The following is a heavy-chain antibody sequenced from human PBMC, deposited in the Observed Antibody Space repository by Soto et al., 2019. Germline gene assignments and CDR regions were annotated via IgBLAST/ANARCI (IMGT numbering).Heavy chain of an antibody. V-gene: IGHV3-30-3*01. CDR2: ISYDGSNK. J-gene: IGHJ4*02. Sequence: QVQLVESGGGVVQPGRSLRLSCAASGFTFSSYAMHWVRQAPGKGLEWVAVISYDGSNKYYADSVKGRFTISRDNSKNTLYLQMNSLRAEDTAVYYCARDWSLLIGTLNYSSDLFFDYWGQGTLVTVSS. CDR3: ARDWSLLIGTLNYSSDLFFDY. D-gene: IGHD6-19*01. CDR1: GFTFSSYA.